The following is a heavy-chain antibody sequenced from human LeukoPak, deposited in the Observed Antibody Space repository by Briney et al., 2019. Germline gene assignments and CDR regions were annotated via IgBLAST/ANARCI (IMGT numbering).Heavy chain of an antibody. D-gene: IGHD3-10*01. Sequence: GGSLRLSCAASGFTFSSNYMNWGRQAPGKGLEWVSSISASGRSIYYADSVKGRFTTSRDNAKNSLYLQMNSLRAEDTAVYYCAKDLFPYYYGSGSAFDYWGQGTLVTVSS. CDR3: AKDLFPYYYGSGSAFDY. V-gene: IGHV3-21*04. CDR2: ISASGRSI. J-gene: IGHJ4*02. CDR1: GFTFSSNY.